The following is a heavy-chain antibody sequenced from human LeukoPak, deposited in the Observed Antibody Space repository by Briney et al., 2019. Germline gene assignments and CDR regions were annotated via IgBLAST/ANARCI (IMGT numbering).Heavy chain of an antibody. Sequence: ASVKVSCKASGYTFIRYDINWVRQATGQGLEWMGWINPNSGNTGYAQKFQGRVTITRNTSISTAYMELSSLRSEDTAVYYCARDYDTLCGLDVWGQGTTLTVSS. CDR1: GYTFIRYD. CDR2: INPNSGNT. CDR3: ARDYDTLCGLDV. J-gene: IGHJ6*02. D-gene: IGHD3-22*01. V-gene: IGHV1-8*03.